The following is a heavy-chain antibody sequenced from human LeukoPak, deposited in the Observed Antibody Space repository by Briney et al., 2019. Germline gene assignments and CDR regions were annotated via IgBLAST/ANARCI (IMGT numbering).Heavy chain of an antibody. Sequence: PGGSLRLSCEASGFSFYEYHMSWIRQAPGKGLEWVSYISHSGSTIYYADSVKGRFTISRDNAKNSVFLQMNSLRAEDTALYYCARDPKNASGWLWYSDLWGRGTLVVVSS. J-gene: IGHJ2*01. V-gene: IGHV3-11*01. D-gene: IGHD6-19*01. CDR2: ISHSGSTI. CDR3: ARDPKNASGWLWYSDL. CDR1: GFSFYEYH.